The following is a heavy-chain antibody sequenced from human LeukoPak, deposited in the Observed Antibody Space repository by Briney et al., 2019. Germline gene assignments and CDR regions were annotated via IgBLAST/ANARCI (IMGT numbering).Heavy chain of an antibody. V-gene: IGHV3-21*01. CDR3: ARHRSGWYSVGVYYFDY. CDR1: GFTFSSYS. J-gene: IGHJ4*02. CDR2: ISTIISYI. D-gene: IGHD6-19*01. Sequence: PGGSLGLSCAASGFTFSSYSMNWVRQAPGKGLEWVSSISTIISYIYYADSLKGRFTISRDNAKNSLYLQMNSLRAEDTALYYCARHRSGWYSVGVYYFDYWGQGTLVTVSS.